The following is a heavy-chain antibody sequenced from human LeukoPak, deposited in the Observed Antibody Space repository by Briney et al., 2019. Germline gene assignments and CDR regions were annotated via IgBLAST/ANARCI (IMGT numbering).Heavy chain of an antibody. CDR3: ASPDCTNGVCPGA. CDR2: ISSSGTTI. J-gene: IGHJ4*02. Sequence: GGSLRLPCAASGFTFSDYYMSWIRQAPGKGLEWVSYISSSGTTIYYADSVKGRFTISRNNAKNSLYLQMNSLRAEDTAVYYCASPDCTNGVCPGAGGQGTLVTVSS. CDR1: GFTFSDYY. V-gene: IGHV3-11*01. D-gene: IGHD2-8*01.